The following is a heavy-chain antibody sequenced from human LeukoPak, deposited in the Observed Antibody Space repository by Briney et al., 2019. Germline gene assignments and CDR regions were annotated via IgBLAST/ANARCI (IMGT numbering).Heavy chain of an antibody. CDR3: ARDAQRGVDYSNSLEY. Sequence: PGGSLRLPRAAAGLTFNYYVMHWLPPAPGKGLEWVAVIWSDGTNQDYAGSVKGRFTISREDSGNTVSLQMNSLRPEDTGVYYCARDAQRGVDYSNSLEYWGEGTPVTVST. CDR1: GLTFNYYV. CDR2: IWSDGTNQ. J-gene: IGHJ4*02. D-gene: IGHD4-11*01. V-gene: IGHV3-33*01.